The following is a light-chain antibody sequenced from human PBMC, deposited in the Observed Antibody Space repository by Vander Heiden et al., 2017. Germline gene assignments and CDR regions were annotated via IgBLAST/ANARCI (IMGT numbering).Light chain of an antibody. Sequence: QSALTQPASVSGSPGQSITISCTGTSSDVGGYNYVSWYQHHPGKAPKLIILDVRNRPSGVSNRFSGSKSGNTASLTISGIQAEDEADYYCNSYTSSGTRVFGGGTKLTVL. CDR2: DVR. V-gene: IGLV2-14*03. CDR1: SSDVGGYNY. CDR3: NSYTSSGTRV. J-gene: IGLJ3*02.